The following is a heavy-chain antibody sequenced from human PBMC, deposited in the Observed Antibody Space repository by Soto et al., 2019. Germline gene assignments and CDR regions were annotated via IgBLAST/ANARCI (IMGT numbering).Heavy chain of an antibody. CDR2: IYWDDDK. J-gene: IGHJ4*02. CDR3: AHRPSYCSGGSCYSGFDY. D-gene: IGHD2-15*01. V-gene: IGHV2-5*02. CDR1: GFSLSTSGVG. Sequence: QITLKESGPTLVKPTQTLTLTCTFSGFSLSTSGVGVGWIRQPPGKAMEWLALIYWDDDKRYSPSLKSRLTITKDTSKNQVVLTMTNMDPVDTATYYCAHRPSYCSGGSCYSGFDYWGQGTMVTVFS.